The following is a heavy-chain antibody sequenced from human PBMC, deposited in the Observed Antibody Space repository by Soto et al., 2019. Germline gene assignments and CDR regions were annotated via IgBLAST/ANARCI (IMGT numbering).Heavy chain of an antibody. V-gene: IGHV1-2*02. Sequence: ASVKVSCKASGYTFTAQYLHWVRKAPGEGLEWVGWINPTTGATRYAQKFQGRVTMTRDTSMSTAYLEVRSLRTDDTAVYYCAKVDSTWVSWFDPWCQGPLVSV. CDR1: GYTFTAQY. CDR3: AKVDSTWVSWFDP. D-gene: IGHD6-13*01. J-gene: IGHJ5*02. CDR2: INPTTGAT.